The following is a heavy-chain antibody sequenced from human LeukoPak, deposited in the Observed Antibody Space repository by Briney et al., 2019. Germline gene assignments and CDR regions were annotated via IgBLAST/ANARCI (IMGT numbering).Heavy chain of an antibody. V-gene: IGHV3-73*01. J-gene: IGHJ4*02. Sequence: PGGSLRLSRAASGFTFSGSAMHWVRQASGKGLEWVGRIRSKANSYATAYAASVKGRFTISRDDSKNTAYLQMNSLKTEDTAVYYCTRRSSGYYSWDYWGQGTLVTVSS. CDR1: GFTFSGSA. CDR3: TRRSSGYYSWDY. D-gene: IGHD3-22*01. CDR2: IRSKANSYAT.